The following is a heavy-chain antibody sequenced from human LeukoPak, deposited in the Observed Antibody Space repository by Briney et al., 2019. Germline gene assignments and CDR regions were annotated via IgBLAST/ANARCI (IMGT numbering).Heavy chain of an antibody. CDR2: ITSSGATT. CDR3: ANMGIAAALDN. Sequence: GGSLRLSCAASGLSFSSYEMNWVRQAPGKGLEWISYITSSGATTYYADSVKGRFTVSRDNAKNSLYLQMNSLRSEDTAVYYCANMGIAAALDNWGQGTLVTASS. V-gene: IGHV3-48*03. D-gene: IGHD6-13*01. CDR1: GLSFSSYE. J-gene: IGHJ4*02.